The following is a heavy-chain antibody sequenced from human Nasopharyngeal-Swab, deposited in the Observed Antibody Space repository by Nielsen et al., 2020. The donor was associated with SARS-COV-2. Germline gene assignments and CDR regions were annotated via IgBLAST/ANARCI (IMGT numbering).Heavy chain of an antibody. Sequence: CQAAGKGLEWIGYIYYSGSTNYNPSLKSRVTISVDTSKNQFSLKLSSVTAADTAVYYCARDQRSGWFDAFDIWGQGTMVTVSS. CDR2: IYYSGST. CDR3: ARDQRSGWFDAFDI. D-gene: IGHD6-19*01. V-gene: IGHV4-59*01. J-gene: IGHJ3*02.